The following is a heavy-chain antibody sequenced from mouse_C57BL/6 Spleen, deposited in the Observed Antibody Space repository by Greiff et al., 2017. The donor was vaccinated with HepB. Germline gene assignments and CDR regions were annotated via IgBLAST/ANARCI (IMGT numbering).Heavy chain of an antibody. V-gene: IGHV10-1*01. CDR2: IRSKSNNYAT. Sequence: EVQRVESGGGLVQPKGSLKLSCAASGFSFNTYAMNWVRQAPGKGLEWVARIRSKSNNYATYYADSVKDRFTSSRDDSESMLYLQMHNLKTKDTAMYYYVRHKRGNAMDYWGKGTSVTDSS. CDR1: GFSFNTYA. CDR3: VRHKRGNAMDY. J-gene: IGHJ4*01.